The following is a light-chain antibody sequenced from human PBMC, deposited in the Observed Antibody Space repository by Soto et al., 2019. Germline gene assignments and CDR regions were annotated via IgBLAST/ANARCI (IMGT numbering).Light chain of an antibody. CDR3: QQVKSYPHN. Sequence: IQLTQSPSSLPASVGDRVTITCRASQGIGSYLAWYQQKPGQAPKVLIYAASTLLRGVPSRFSGSGSGTDFTLTISSLQPEDVAIYSCQQVKSYPHNFGPGTKVDIK. V-gene: IGKV1-9*01. CDR2: AAS. CDR1: QGIGSY. J-gene: IGKJ3*01.